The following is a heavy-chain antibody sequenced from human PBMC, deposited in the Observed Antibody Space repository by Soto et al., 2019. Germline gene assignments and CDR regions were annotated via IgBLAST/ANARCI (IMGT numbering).Heavy chain of an antibody. CDR1: GGSISSSNW. CDR2: IYHSGST. J-gene: IGHJ5*02. V-gene: IGHV4-4*02. CDR3: ARASSYGDYVGDLEGWFDP. D-gene: IGHD4-17*01. Sequence: SETLSLTCAVSGGSISSSNWWSWVRQPPGKGLEWIGEIYHSGSTNYNPSLKSRVTISVDKSKNQFSLKLSSVTAADTAVYYCARASSYGDYVGDLEGWFDPWGQGTLVTVSS.